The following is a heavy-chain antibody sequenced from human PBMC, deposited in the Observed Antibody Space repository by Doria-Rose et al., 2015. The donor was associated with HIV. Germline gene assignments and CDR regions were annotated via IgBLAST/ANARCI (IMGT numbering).Heavy chain of an antibody. CDR1: GVSLSSPGMG. CDR3: ARIKSSRWYHKYYFDF. D-gene: IGHD6-13*01. CDR2: IFSDDER. Sequence: QESGPVLVKPTETLTLTCTVSGVSLSSPGMGVSWIRQPPGKALEWLANIFSDDERSYKTALRSRLTISRCTSKRQVVLTMTDMDPVDTATYYCARIKSSRWYHKYYFDFWGQGTLVIVSA. V-gene: IGHV2-26*01. J-gene: IGHJ4*02.